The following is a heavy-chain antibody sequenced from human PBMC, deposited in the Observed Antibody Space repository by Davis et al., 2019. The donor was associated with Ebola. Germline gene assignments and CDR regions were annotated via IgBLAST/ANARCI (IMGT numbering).Heavy chain of an antibody. CDR1: GFTFSISG. J-gene: IGHJ2*01. V-gene: IGHV3-30*02. CDR2: IRSDGIVK. D-gene: IGHD1-14*01. Sequence: GESLKISCAASGFTFSISGMHWVRQAPGKGLEWVAFIRSDGIVKYYADSLKGRFTISRDYSKNTLYLQMGSLRAEDTAVYYCARDLPGGDWYFDLWGRGTLVTVSS. CDR3: ARDLPGGDWYFDL.